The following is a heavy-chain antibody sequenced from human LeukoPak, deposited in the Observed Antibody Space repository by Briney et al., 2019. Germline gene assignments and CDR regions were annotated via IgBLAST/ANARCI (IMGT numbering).Heavy chain of an antibody. CDR1: GFTFSSYE. J-gene: IGHJ4*02. CDR2: ISSSGSTI. CDR3: AREAYCSSTSCPIDY. D-gene: IGHD2-2*01. V-gene: IGHV3-48*03. Sequence: PGGSLRLSCAASGFTFSSYEMNWVRQAPGKGLEWVSYISSSGSTIYYADSVKGRFTISRDNAKNSLYLQMNSLRAEDTAVYYCAREAYCSSTSCPIDYWGQGTLVTVSS.